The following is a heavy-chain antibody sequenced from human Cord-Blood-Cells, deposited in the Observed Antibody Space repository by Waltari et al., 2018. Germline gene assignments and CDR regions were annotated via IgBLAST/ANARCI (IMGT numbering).Heavy chain of an antibody. V-gene: IGHV1-2*02. CDR1: GYTFTGYY. CDR3: ARGVTIVGVVPPSFPIDY. D-gene: IGHD3-3*01. CDR2: INPNSGGT. J-gene: IGHJ4*02. Sequence: QVQLVQSGAEVKKPGASVKVSCKASGYTFTGYYMHWVRQAPGQGVEWMGWINPNSGGTNYAQKFQGRVTMTRDTSISTAYMELSRLRTDDTAVYYCARGVTIVGVVPPSFPIDYWGQGTLVTVSS.